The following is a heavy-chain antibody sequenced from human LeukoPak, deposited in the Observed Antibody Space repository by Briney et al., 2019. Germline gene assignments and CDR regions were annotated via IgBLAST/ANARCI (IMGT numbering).Heavy chain of an antibody. CDR3: AKSSYYYDRSGYRPQYYFDY. J-gene: IGHJ4*02. V-gene: IGHV3-30-3*02. D-gene: IGHD3-22*01. CDR1: GFTFSSYA. CDR2: ISYDGSNK. Sequence: PGGSLRLSCAASGFTFSSYAMHWVRQAPGKGLKWVAVISYDGSNKYYADSVKGRFTISRDNSKNTLYLQMNSLRAEDTAVYYCAKSSYYYDRSGYRPQYYFDYWGQGTLVTVSS.